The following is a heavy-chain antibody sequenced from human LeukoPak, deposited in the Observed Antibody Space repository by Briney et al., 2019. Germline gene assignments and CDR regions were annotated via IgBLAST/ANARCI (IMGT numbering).Heavy chain of an antibody. J-gene: IGHJ3*01. V-gene: IGHV3-74*01. D-gene: IGHD3-16*01. CDR1: AYTFTTYW. Sequence: GGSLRLSCAVSAYTFTTYWMHWIRQVPGKGLVWVSRINGDGSSTNYADSVRGRFTISRDNAKNTLYLQMNSLRAEDTAVYYWPRGPTEPIIRPLHALQMGAQGPMVSVSS. CDR3: PRGPTEPIIRPLHALQM. CDR2: INGDGSST.